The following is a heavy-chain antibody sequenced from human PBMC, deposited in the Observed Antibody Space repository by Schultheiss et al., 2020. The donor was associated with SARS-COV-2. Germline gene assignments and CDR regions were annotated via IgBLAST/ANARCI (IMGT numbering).Heavy chain of an antibody. CDR2: IKQDGSEK. D-gene: IGHD3-3*01. CDR3: ATHGRTISGGMDV. J-gene: IGHJ6*02. Sequence: LSLTCAVSGYSISSGYYWGWIRQPPGKGLEWVANIKQDGSEKYYVDSVKGRFTISRDNAKNSLYLQMNSLRAEDTAVYYCATHGRTISGGMDVWGQGTTVTVSS. V-gene: IGHV3-7*01. CDR1: GYSISSGYY.